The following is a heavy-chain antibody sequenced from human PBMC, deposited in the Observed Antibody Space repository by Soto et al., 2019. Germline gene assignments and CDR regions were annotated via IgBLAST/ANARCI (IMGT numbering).Heavy chain of an antibody. CDR1: GYSIRSTSLY. CDR2: FYYSGTT. J-gene: IGHJ4*02. D-gene: IGHD1-1*01. CDR3: ARVPTGTTGVYYFDS. Sequence: TLSLTCIVSGYSIRSTSLYWIWIRQHPGKGLEWIGLFYYSGTTYYNPSLKSRVTISVDTPKNQFSLKLSSVTAADTAVYYCARVPTGTTGVYYFDSWGQGTLVTVSS. V-gene: IGHV4-31*03.